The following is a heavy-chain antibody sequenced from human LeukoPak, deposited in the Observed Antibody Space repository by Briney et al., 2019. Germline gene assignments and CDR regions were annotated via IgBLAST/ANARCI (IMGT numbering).Heavy chain of an antibody. CDR2: ISGSGGST. V-gene: IGHV3-23*01. CDR3: AKRGVVIRVIRVGFHREAYYFDS. CDR1: GITLSNYG. D-gene: IGHD2-8*02. Sequence: PGGSLRLSCAASGITLSNYGMSWVRQAPGKGLEWVAGISGSGGSTNYADSVKGRFTISRDNPKNTLFLQMNSLRAEDTAGYFCAKRGVVIRVIRVGFHREAYYFDSWGQGALVTVSS. J-gene: IGHJ4*02.